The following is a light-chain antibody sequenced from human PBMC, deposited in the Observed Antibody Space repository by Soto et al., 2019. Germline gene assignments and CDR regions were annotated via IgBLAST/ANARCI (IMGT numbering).Light chain of an antibody. CDR3: QQYGSPPIT. Sequence: VLTQSPGTLSLSPVERATLSCWASQSVSSSYLAWYQQKPGQAPRLLIYGASSRATSIPDSFSGSGSGTDFTLTISRLEPEDFAVYYCQQYGSPPITFGQGTRLEIK. CDR1: QSVSSSY. J-gene: IGKJ5*01. V-gene: IGKV3-20*01. CDR2: GAS.